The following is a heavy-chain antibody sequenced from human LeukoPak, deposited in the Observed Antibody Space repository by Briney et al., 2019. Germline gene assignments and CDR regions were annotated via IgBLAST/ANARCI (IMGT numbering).Heavy chain of an antibody. CDR2: IYYSGST. CDR3: ARQDSSGWRGALGY. D-gene: IGHD6-19*01. V-gene: IGHV4-39*01. Sequence: SETLSLTCTVSGGXISSSSYYWGWLRQPPGKGLEWLGSIYYSGSTYYNPSLKSRVTISVDTSKNQFSLKLSSVTAADTAVYYCARQDSSGWRGALGYWGQGTLVTVSS. J-gene: IGHJ4*02. CDR1: GGXISSSSYY.